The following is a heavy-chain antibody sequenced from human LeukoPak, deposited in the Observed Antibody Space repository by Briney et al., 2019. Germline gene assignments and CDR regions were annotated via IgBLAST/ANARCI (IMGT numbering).Heavy chain of an antibody. V-gene: IGHV3-23*01. J-gene: IGHJ3*02. Sequence: GGSLRLSCAASGFTFSSYAMSWVRQAPGKGLDWASTISESGDSTYYAESVKDRFTISRDNFKNTVYLQMNSLRAEDTAVYYCAKNGWELRHNDAFDIWGQGTMVTVSS. CDR3: AKNGWELRHNDAFDI. CDR1: GFTFSSYA. D-gene: IGHD2-15*01. CDR2: ISESGDST.